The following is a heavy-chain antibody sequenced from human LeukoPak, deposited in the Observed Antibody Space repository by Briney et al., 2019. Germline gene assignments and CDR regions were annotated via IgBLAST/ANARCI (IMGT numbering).Heavy chain of an antibody. J-gene: IGHJ4*02. CDR1: GFTFSSSA. V-gene: IGHV3-23*01. Sequence: GGSLRLSCAASGFTFSSSAMSWVRQVPGKGLEWVSGISASGGSTNYADSVRGRFTISRDNSKNTLYVQLNSLRAGDTAIYYCTKDRRGPAAGTWYFDSWGQGTLVTVSS. CDR3: TKDRRGPAAGTWYFDS. D-gene: IGHD6-13*01. CDR2: ISASGGST.